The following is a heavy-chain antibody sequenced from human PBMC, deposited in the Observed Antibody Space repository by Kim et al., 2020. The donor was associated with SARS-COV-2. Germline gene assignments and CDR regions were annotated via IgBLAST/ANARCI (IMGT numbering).Heavy chain of an antibody. CDR3: GKRGTASSWNPTQD. V-gene: IGHV3-23*01. J-gene: IGHJ4*02. CDR2: IYSDGST. CDR1: GFTLSSCA. Sequence: GGSLRLSCAVSGFTLSSCAMSWVRQAPGKGLEWVSAIYSDGSTHYADSVKGRSTISRDISTNTLFLQMNSLRVGDTAIYYCGKRGTASSWNPTQDWGQGTLVNVSS. D-gene: IGHD1-1*01.